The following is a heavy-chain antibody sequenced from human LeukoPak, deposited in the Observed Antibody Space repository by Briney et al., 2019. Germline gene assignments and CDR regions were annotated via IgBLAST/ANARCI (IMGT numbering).Heavy chain of an antibody. J-gene: IGHJ1*01. D-gene: IGHD6-13*01. Sequence: SETLSLTCTVSGGSISSSSYYWGWIRQPPGKGLEWIGSIYYSGSTYYNPSLKSRVTISVDTSKNQFSLKLSSVTAADTAVYYCASSPATAAGTIDFQHWGQGTLVTVSS. CDR3: ASSPATAAGTIDFQH. CDR2: IYYSGST. V-gene: IGHV4-39*01. CDR1: GGSISSSSYY.